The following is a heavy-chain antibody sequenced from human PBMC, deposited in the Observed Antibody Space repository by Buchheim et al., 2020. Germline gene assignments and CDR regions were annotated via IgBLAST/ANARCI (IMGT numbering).Heavy chain of an antibody. D-gene: IGHD3-10*01. V-gene: IGHV3-33*01. CDR3: ARSGDGYYYYGMDV. CDR2: LWYDGRNN. Sequence: QVQLVESGGGVVQPGRSLRLYCAASGFTFSSYGMHWVRQAPGKGLAWVAVLWYDGRNNYYADSVKGRFTIYRDNSKNTLYLQMNSLRAEDTAVYYCARSGDGYYYYGMDVWGQGTT. CDR1: GFTFSSYG. J-gene: IGHJ6*02.